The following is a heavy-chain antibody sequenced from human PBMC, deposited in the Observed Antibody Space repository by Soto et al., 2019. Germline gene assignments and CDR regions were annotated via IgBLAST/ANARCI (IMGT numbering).Heavy chain of an antibody. V-gene: IGHV3-15*01. D-gene: IGHD2-15*01. J-gene: IGHJ5*02. CDR2: IKSKSDGGTT. CDR1: GFTFSDAW. CDR3: TTDRLRIAVVVGSTGYFNP. Sequence: GGSLRLSCAASGFTFSDAWLSWVRQAPGEGLDWVGRIKSKSDGGTTEYAAPVRGRFTISRDDSKNTLYLQMNSLKTEDTAVYYCTTDRLRIAVVVGSTGYFNPWGQGTPVTVS.